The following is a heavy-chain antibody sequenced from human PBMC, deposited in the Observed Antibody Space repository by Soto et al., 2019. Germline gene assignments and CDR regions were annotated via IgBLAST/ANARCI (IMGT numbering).Heavy chain of an antibody. CDR3: AHSRNLITEDAQVGDFDY. CDR1: GFSLTTAGVG. Sequence: QINLKESGPTLVKPTQTLTLTCSFSGFSLTTAGVGVGWVRQSPGEALEWLALIYWDDDERYSPSLKTRLTITKDTSKNQVVLKMTNMPPVETATYYCAHSRNLITEDAQVGDFDYWGQRTLVTVSS. D-gene: IGHD3-10*01. V-gene: IGHV2-5*02. J-gene: IGHJ4*02. CDR2: IYWDDDE.